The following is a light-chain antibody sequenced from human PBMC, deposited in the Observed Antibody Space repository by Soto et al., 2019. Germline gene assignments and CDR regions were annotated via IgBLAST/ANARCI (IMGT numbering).Light chain of an antibody. V-gene: IGKV3-15*01. Sequence: EIMMTQSPATLSVSPGQAGNLSCMASQSVSTHLAWYQQIPGQAPRLLIYGTSTRAAGIPARFSGRGSGTEFTFTISSLQSEEFAVYHCQQYHDWPITFGQGTRLENK. J-gene: IGKJ5*01. CDR2: GTS. CDR3: QQYHDWPIT. CDR1: QSVSTH.